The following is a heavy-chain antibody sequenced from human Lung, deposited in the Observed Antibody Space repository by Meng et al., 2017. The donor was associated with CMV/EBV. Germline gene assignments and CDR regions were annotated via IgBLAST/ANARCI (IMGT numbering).Heavy chain of an antibody. CDR1: GFTFSSYE. D-gene: IGHD6-13*01. V-gene: IGHV3-48*03. CDR2: ISSSGSTI. Sequence: GGSXRLSCAASGFTFSSYEMNWVRQAPGKGLEWVSYISSSGSTIYYADSVKGRFTISRDNAKKSLYLQMNSLRAEDTAVYYCARGEFSWYDNWFDPWGQGXLVTVSS. J-gene: IGHJ5*02. CDR3: ARGEFSWYDNWFDP.